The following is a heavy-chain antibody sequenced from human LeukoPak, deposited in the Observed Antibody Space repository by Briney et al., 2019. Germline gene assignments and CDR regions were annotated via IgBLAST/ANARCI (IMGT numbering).Heavy chain of an antibody. CDR2: IYYSGST. CDR3: ARAYSANYYYFDY. D-gene: IGHD5-12*01. Sequence: SETLSLTCTVPDDSISSYYWNWIRQPPGKGLEWIGYIYYSGSTNFNPSLKSRVTISVDTSKNQFSLKLSSVTPADTAVYYCARAYSANYYYFDYWGQGTLVTVSS. CDR1: DDSISSYY. V-gene: IGHV4-59*01. J-gene: IGHJ4*02.